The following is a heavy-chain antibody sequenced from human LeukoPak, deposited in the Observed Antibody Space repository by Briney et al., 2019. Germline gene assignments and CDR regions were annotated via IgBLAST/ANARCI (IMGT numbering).Heavy chain of an antibody. J-gene: IGHJ4*02. CDR1: GGSISSSSYY. CDR3: ARISTSAPYFDY. CDR2: IYYSGST. Sequence: PSETLSLTCTVSGGSISSSSYYWGWIRQPPGKGLEWIGSIYYSGSTYYNPSLKSRVTISVDTSKNQFSLKLSSVTAADTAVYYCARISTSAPYFDYWGQGTLVTVSS. D-gene: IGHD6-6*01. V-gene: IGHV4-39*01.